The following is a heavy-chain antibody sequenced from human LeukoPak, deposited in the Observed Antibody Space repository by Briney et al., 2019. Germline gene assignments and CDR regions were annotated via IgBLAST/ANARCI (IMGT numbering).Heavy chain of an antibody. CDR1: GGSISSGSYY. CDR2: IYYSGST. V-gene: IGHV4-39*01. CDR3: ASPSQVVGATENFDY. Sequence: SETLSLTCTVSGGSISSGSYYWGWIRQPPGKGLEWIGSIYYSGSTYYNPSLKSRVTISVDTSKNQFSLKLSSVTAADTAVYYCASPSQVVGATENFDYWGQGTLVTVSS. J-gene: IGHJ4*02. D-gene: IGHD1-26*01.